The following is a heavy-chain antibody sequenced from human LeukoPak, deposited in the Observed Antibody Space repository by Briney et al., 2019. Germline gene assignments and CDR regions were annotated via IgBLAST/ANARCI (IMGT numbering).Heavy chain of an antibody. V-gene: IGHV1-8*01. J-gene: IGHJ4*02. Sequence: ASVKVSRKASVHTFTTSNIDWVRQATGQGLEWMAWMNPNSGSTGSAQKFQGGVTMPMDPSISTGYMELSSLTSEDTAVYYCARRQDGHDYWGQGTLVTVSS. CDR1: VHTFTTSN. CDR3: ARRQDGHDY. CDR2: MNPNSGST.